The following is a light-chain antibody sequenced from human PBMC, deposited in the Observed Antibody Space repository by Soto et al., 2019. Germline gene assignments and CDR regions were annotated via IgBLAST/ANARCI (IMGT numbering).Light chain of an antibody. Sequence: QSVLXXXXSXXAAXGQKVTIXXXXXSSNIGNNYVSWYQQLPGTAPKLLIYDNNKRPSGIPDRFSGSKSGTSATLGITGLQTGDEADYYCGTWDSSLSAVVFGGGTKLTVL. CDR3: GTWDSSLSAVV. CDR2: DNN. CDR1: SSNIGNNY. J-gene: IGLJ2*01. V-gene: IGLV1-51*01.